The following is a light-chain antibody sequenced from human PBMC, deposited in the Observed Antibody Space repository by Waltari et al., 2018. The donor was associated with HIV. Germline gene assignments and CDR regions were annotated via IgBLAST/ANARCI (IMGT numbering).Light chain of an antibody. V-gene: IGLV3-19*01. J-gene: IGLJ2*01. Sequence: SSELTQDPAVSVALVQTVRNTSQGDSIRTNYETWYQQKPGQAPLIVIFDKNNQTSGIRDRFSGSSSGNTASLTNTGTEAEDEGDYYCNSREKSGNFVVFGGGTKLTVL. CDR3: NSREKSGNFVV. CDR1: SIRTNY. CDR2: DKN.